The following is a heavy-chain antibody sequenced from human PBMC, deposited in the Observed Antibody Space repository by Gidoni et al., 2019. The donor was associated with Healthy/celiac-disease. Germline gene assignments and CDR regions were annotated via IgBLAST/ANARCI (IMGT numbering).Heavy chain of an antibody. D-gene: IGHD1-26*01. Sequence: EVQLLESGGGLVQPGGSLRLSCAASGFTFSSYAMSWVRQAPGKGLEWVSAISGSGGSTYYADSGKGRFTISRDNSKNTLYLQMNSLRAEDTAVYYCAKDEGYSGSRQGLNWFDPWGQGTLVTVSS. CDR3: AKDEGYSGSRQGLNWFDP. CDR1: GFTFSSYA. V-gene: IGHV3-23*01. J-gene: IGHJ5*02. CDR2: ISGSGGST.